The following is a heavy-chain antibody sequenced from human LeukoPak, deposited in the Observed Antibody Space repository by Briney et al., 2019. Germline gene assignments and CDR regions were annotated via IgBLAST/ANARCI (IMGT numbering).Heavy chain of an antibody. Sequence: ASVEVSCKASGYTFTSYDINWVRQATGQGLEWMGWMNPNSGNTGYAQKFQGRVTMTRNTSISTAYMELSSLRSEDTAVYYCARARQRGWQQVAGYWGQGTLVTVSS. CDR3: ARARQRGWQQVAGY. V-gene: IGHV1-8*01. CDR1: GYTFTSYD. J-gene: IGHJ4*02. CDR2: MNPNSGNT. D-gene: IGHD5-24*01.